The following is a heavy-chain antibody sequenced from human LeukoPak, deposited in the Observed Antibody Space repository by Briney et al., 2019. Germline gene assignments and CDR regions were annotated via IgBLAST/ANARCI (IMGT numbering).Heavy chain of an antibody. D-gene: IGHD6-6*01. CDR3: VREGAYSTSSPAGY. V-gene: IGHV3-7*01. Sequence: GGSLRLSCAASGFTFSSYWMSWVRQAPGKRLEWGANINQDGSEKYYVDSVKGRFIISRDNARHSLFLQMNILTAEDTAIYYCVREGAYSTSSPAGYWGQGTLVSVSS. CDR1: GFTFSSYW. J-gene: IGHJ4*02. CDR2: INQDGSEK.